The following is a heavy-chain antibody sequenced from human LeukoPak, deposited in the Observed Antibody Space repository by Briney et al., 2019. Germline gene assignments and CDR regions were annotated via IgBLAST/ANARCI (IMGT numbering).Heavy chain of an antibody. V-gene: IGHV4-28*05. CDR2: IYYSGTI. CDR1: GYSISSSNW. CDR3: ARLYSGTYDAFDI. Sequence: SDTLSLTCAVSGYSISSSNWWGWIRQPPGKGLEWIGYIYYSGTILYNPSLKSRVTMSVDTSRTQFSLKLSSVTPVDTAVYYCARLYSGTYDAFDIWGQGTMVTVSS. J-gene: IGHJ3*02. D-gene: IGHD1-26*01.